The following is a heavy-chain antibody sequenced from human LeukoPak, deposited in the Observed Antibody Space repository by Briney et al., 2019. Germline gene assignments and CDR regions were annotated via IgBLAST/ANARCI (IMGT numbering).Heavy chain of an antibody. V-gene: IGHV3-23*01. CDR3: AKAPGIRGGATFYFDY. Sequence: GGSLRLSCAAPGFTFSSYAMSWVRQAPGKGLEWVSAISGSGGSTYYADSVKGRFTISRDNSKNTLYLQMNSLRAEDTAVYYCAKAPGIRGGATFYFDYWGQGTLVTVSS. CDR1: GFTFSSYA. J-gene: IGHJ4*02. D-gene: IGHD1-26*01. CDR2: ISGSGGST.